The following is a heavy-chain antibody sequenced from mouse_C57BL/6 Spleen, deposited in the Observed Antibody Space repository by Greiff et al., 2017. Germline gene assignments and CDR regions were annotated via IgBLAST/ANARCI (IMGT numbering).Heavy chain of an antibody. CDR3: ARDKPYYYGSSYWYFDV. Sequence: EVKLVESEGGLVQPGSSMKLSCTASGFTFSDYYMAWVRQVPEKGLEWVANINYDGSSTYYLDSLKSRFIISRDNAKNILYLQMSSLKSEDTATYDCARDKPYYYGSSYWYFDVWGTGTTVTVSS. CDR1: GFTFSDYY. CDR2: INYDGSST. V-gene: IGHV5-16*01. D-gene: IGHD1-1*01. J-gene: IGHJ1*03.